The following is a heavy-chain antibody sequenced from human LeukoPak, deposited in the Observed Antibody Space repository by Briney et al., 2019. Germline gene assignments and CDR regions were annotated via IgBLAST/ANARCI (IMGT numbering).Heavy chain of an antibody. J-gene: IGHJ4*02. CDR3: ATDYSGSYPPAYRLDY. V-gene: IGHV1-69*13. CDR2: IIPIFGTA. D-gene: IGHD1-26*01. Sequence: ASVKVSCKASGGTFSSYAIRWVRQAPGQGLEWMGGIIPIFGTANYAQKFQGRVTITADESTSTAYMELSSLRSEDTAVYYCATDYSGSYPPAYRLDYWGQGTLVTVSS. CDR1: GGTFSSYA.